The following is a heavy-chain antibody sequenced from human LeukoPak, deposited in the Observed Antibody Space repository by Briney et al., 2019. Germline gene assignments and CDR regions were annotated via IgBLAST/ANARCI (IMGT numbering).Heavy chain of an antibody. CDR2: TRNKANSYST. J-gene: IGHJ6*03. CDR1: GGSISSSSYY. CDR3: ARGYRAWVAATHTYYYYFYMDV. D-gene: IGHD2-15*01. V-gene: IGHV3-72*01. Sequence: PSETLSLTCTVSGGSISSSSYYWGWIRQPPGKGLEWVGRTRNKANSYSTEYAASVKGRFTISRDESKNSLYLQMNSLKTEDTAVYYCARGYRAWVAATHTYYYYFYMDVWGKGTTVTISS.